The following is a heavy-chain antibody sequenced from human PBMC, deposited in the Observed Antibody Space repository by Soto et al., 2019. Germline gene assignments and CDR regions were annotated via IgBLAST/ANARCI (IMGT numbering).Heavy chain of an antibody. Sequence: GGPLRLSCAASGFTFSSYSMNWVRQAPGKGLEWVSYISSSSSTIYYADSVKGRFTISRDNAKNSLYLQMNSLRDEDTAVYYCARDLGMYSSSSQVSYWGQGTLVTVSS. V-gene: IGHV3-48*02. D-gene: IGHD6-6*01. CDR1: GFTFSSYS. J-gene: IGHJ4*02. CDR3: ARDLGMYSSSSQVSY. CDR2: ISSSSSTI.